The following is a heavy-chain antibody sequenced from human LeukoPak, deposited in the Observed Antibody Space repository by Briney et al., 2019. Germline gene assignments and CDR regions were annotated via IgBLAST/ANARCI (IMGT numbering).Heavy chain of an antibody. V-gene: IGHV3-23*01. CDR1: GFTFSSYA. CDR3: AKFGNMITFGGVIVIPNDPYFDY. CDR2: TSGSGGST. D-gene: IGHD3-16*02. Sequence: GGSLRLSCAASGFTFSSYAMSWVRQAPGKGLEWVSATSGSGGSTYYADSVKGRFTISRDNSKNTLYLQMNSLRAEDTAVYYCAKFGNMITFGGVIVIPNDPYFDYWGQGTLVTVSS. J-gene: IGHJ4*02.